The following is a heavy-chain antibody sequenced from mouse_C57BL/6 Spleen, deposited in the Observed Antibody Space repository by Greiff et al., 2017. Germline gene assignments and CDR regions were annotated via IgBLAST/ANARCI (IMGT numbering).Heavy chain of an antibody. J-gene: IGHJ4*01. CDR2: IWTGGGT. D-gene: IGHD2-1*01. Sequence: VKLEESGPGLVAPSQSLSITCTVSGFSLTSYAISWVRQPPGKGLAWLGVIWTGGGTNYNSALKSRLSISKDNSKSQVFLKMNSLQTDDTARYYCARTGVYGNYAMDYWGQGTSVTVSS. V-gene: IGHV2-9-1*01. CDR3: ARTGVYGNYAMDY. CDR1: GFSLTSYA.